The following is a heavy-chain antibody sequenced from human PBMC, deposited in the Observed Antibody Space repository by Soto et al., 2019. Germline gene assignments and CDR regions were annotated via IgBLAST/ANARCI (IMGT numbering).Heavy chain of an antibody. Sequence: SETLSLTCTVSGGSFSSYYWSWIRQPPGKGLEWIGHIYYSGRTNYDPSLKSRVTISGDTSKNQLSLKLSSVTAADTAVYYCARDYYYDSRGYPGAYYYGMDVWGQGTTVTVSS. D-gene: IGHD3-22*01. CDR3: ARDYYYDSRGYPGAYYYGMDV. V-gene: IGHV4-59*01. J-gene: IGHJ6*02. CDR1: GGSFSSYY. CDR2: IYYSGRT.